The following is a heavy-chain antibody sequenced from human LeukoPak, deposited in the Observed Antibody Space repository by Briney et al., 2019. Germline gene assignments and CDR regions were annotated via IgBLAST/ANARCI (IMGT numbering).Heavy chain of an antibody. V-gene: IGHV4-38-2*01. Sequence: SETLTLTCAVSGYSISSGYYWGWIRQPPGKGVEWIGSIYHSGSTYYNPSLKSRVTISVDTSKNQFSLKLSSVTADDTAVYYCARLHCSSTSCYLYIDYWGQGTLVTVSS. CDR2: IYHSGST. CDR1: GYSISSGYY. D-gene: IGHD2-2*01. CDR3: ARLHCSSTSCYLYIDY. J-gene: IGHJ4*02.